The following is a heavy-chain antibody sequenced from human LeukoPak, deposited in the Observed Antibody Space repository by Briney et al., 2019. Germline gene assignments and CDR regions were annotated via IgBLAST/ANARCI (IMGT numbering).Heavy chain of an antibody. V-gene: IGHV3-74*01. D-gene: IGHD1-14*01. Sequence: PGGSLRLSCAASGFSFSSYWMHWVRQAPGKGLVWVSRINTDGSSTSYADSVKGRFTISRDNAKNTLYLQMNSLRAEDTAVYYCASGAGGEIDYWGQGTLVTVSS. J-gene: IGHJ4*02. CDR1: GFSFSSYW. CDR3: ASGAGGEIDY. CDR2: INTDGSST.